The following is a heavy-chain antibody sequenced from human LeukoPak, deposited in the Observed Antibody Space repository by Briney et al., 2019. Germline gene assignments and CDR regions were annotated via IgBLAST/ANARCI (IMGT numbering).Heavy chain of an antibody. CDR3: ARDILPPPRYCSGGSCYENWFDP. Sequence: SETLSLTCAIYGGYFSGNHWNWIRQPPGKGLEWIGYIYYSGSTNYNPSPKSRVTISVDTSKNQFSLKLSSVTAADTAVYYCARDILPPPRYCSGGSCYENWFDPWGQGTLVTVSS. J-gene: IGHJ5*02. CDR1: GGYFSGNH. CDR2: IYYSGST. V-gene: IGHV4-59*12. D-gene: IGHD2-15*01.